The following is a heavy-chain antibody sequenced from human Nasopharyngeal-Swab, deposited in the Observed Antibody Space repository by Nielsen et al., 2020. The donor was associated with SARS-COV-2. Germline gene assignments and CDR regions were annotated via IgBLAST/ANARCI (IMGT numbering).Heavy chain of an antibody. CDR2: ISYDGDNK. D-gene: IGHD4-23*01. CDR3: ARGYGGNSEVDAFDI. V-gene: IGHV3-30-3*01. Sequence: LKISCAASGFPFSSYAMHWVRQAPGKGLEWVAVISYDGDNKYYADSVKGRFTISRDKSKNALYLQMSSLRAEDTAVYYCARGYGGNSEVDAFDIWGQGTMVTVSS. CDR1: GFPFSSYA. J-gene: IGHJ3*02.